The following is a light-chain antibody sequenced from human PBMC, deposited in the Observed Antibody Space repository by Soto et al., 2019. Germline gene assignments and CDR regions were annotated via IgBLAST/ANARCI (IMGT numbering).Light chain of an antibody. V-gene: IGLV4-69*01. CDR3: QTWATGILV. Sequence: QSVLTQSPSASASLGASVKLTCTLSSGHRTYAIAWHQQQPEKGPRYLMKLNSDGSHTKGDGIPDRFSGSSSGAERYLTISSLQSEDEADYHCQTWATGILVFGGGTKLTVL. CDR2: LNSDGSH. CDR1: SGHRTYA. J-gene: IGLJ3*02.